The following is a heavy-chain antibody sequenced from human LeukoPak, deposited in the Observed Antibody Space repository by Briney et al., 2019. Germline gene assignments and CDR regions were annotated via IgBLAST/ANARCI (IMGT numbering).Heavy chain of an antibody. D-gene: IGHD3-22*01. V-gene: IGHV5-51*01. CDR3: ARLSRGYYFDY. CDR2: IYPGDSET. J-gene: IGHJ4*02. CDR1: GYNFLHYW. Sequence: PGESLKISCVGSGYNFLHYWIAWVRQRPGKGLEWMGIIYPGDSETTYSPSFQGQVTISADKSISTAYLQWSSLKASDTAMYYCARLSRGYYFDYWGQGTLVTVSS.